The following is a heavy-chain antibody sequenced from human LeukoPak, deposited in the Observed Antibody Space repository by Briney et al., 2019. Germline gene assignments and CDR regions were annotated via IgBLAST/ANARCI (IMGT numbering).Heavy chain of an antibody. D-gene: IGHD3-22*01. CDR1: GGSFSGYY. V-gene: IGHV4-34*01. Sequence: ASETLSLTCAVYGGSFSGYYWSWIRQPPGKGLEWIGEINHSGSTNYNPSLKSRVTISVDTSKNQFSLKLSSVTAADTAVYYCASYYDSSGYLNWFDPWGQGTLVTVSS. CDR3: ASYYDSSGYLNWFDP. CDR2: INHSGST. J-gene: IGHJ5*02.